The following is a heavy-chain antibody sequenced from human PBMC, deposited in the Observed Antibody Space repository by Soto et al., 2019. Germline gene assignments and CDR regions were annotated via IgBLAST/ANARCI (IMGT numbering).Heavy chain of an antibody. V-gene: IGHV4-59*08. CDR3: ARRYYGGNYWYFDL. D-gene: IGHD4-17*01. CDR2: IHYSGST. J-gene: IGHJ2*01. CDR1: GGSISTYY. Sequence: QVQLQESGPGLVKPSETLSLTCTVSGGSISTYYWSWIRQPPGKGLEWIGYIHYSGSTNYNPSHKSRVAISVDTSTNQFYLKLTSVTAADTAVYYCARRYYGGNYWYFDLWGRGTLVTVSS.